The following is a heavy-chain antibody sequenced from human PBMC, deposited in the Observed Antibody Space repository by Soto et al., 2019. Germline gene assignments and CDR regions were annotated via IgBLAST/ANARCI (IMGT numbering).Heavy chain of an antibody. CDR2: IYPGDSDT. CDR1: GYSFTNYW. V-gene: IGHV5-51*01. J-gene: IGHJ4*02. D-gene: IGHD3-10*01. Sequence: GESLKISCKGSGYSFTNYWIGWVRQMPGKGLEWMGIIYPGDSDTRYSPSFQGQVTISADKSISTAYLQWSSLKASDTAMYYCARLRRITMVRGVPSGPFDYWGQGTLVTVSS. CDR3: ARLRRITMVRGVPSGPFDY.